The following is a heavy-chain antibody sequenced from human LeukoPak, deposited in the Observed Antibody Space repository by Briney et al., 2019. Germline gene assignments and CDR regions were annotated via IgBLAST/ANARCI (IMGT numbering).Heavy chain of an antibody. V-gene: IGHV3-30*02. CDR2: IRYDGSNK. Sequence: GGSLRLSCAASGFTFSSYGMHWVCQAPGKGLEWVAFIRYDGSNKYYADSVKGRFTISRDNSKNTLYLQMNSLRAEDTAVYYCAKGNNALFDYWGQGTLVTVSS. J-gene: IGHJ4*02. CDR3: AKGNNALFDY. CDR1: GFTFSSYG. D-gene: IGHD1-14*01.